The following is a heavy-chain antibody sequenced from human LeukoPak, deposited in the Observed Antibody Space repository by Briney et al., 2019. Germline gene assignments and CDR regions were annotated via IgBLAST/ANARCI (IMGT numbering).Heavy chain of an antibody. D-gene: IGHD6-25*01. Sequence: PGGSLRLSCAASGFTFSNYAMSWVRQAPGKGLEWVSGISGSGDSTYYADSVKGRFTISRDNSKNTLYLQMNSLRAEDTAVYYCAKDRGDSSADYWGQGTLVTVSS. J-gene: IGHJ4*02. CDR2: ISGSGDST. CDR1: GFTFSNYA. CDR3: AKDRGDSSADY. V-gene: IGHV3-23*01.